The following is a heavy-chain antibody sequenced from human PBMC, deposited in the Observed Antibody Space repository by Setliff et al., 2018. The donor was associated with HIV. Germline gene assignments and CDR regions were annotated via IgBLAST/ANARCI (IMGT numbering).Heavy chain of an antibody. J-gene: IGHJ4*01. CDR1: GYTFTTYS. CDR3: ARGALLAVFDFDH. CDR2: INVGNGDT. D-gene: IGHD3-10*01. Sequence: ASVKVSCKASGYTFTTYSLHWVRQAPGQSLEWMGWINVGNGDTKYSQELQGRITITRDTSANTAYMELSSLRSEDTAIYFCARGALLAVFDFDHWGHGTPVTVSS. V-gene: IGHV1-3*01.